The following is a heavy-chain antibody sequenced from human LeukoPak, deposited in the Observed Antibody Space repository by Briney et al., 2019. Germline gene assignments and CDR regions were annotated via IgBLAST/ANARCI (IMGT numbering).Heavy chain of an antibody. CDR2: IYPGDSDT. Sequence: GESRKISCKGSGYSFTDYWIGWVRQMPGKGLEWMGIIYPGDSDTRYSPSFQGQVTISADKSISTAYLHWSSLKASDTAMYYCARRYGEKGEVWFDYWGQGTLVTVSS. CDR3: ARRYGEKGEVWFDY. V-gene: IGHV5-51*01. D-gene: IGHD4-17*01. J-gene: IGHJ4*02. CDR1: GYSFTDYW.